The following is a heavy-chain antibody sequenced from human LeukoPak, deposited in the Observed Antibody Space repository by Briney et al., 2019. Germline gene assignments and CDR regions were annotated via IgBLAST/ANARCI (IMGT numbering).Heavy chain of an antibody. D-gene: IGHD2-15*01. V-gene: IGHV4-38-2*02. CDR1: GYSISSGYY. CDR3: ARDVVVVVAATPDY. CDR2: IYHSGST. Sequence: PSETLSLTCTVSGYSISSGYYWGWIRQPPGKGLEWIGSIYHSGSTYYNPSLKSRATISVDTSKNQFSLKLSSVTAADTAVYYCARDVVVVVAATPDYWGQGTLVTVSS. J-gene: IGHJ4*02.